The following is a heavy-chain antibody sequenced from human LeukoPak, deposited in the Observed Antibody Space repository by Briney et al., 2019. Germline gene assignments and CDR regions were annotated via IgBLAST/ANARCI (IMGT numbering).Heavy chain of an antibody. CDR2: ISSSSSYI. V-gene: IGHV3-21*01. Sequence: PGGSLRLSCAASGFTFSSYSMHWVRQAPGKGLEWVSSISSSSSYIYYADSLKGRFTISRDNAKNSLYLQMNSLRAEDTAVYYCARDGTPTADYTDFDYWGQGTLVTVSS. CDR3: ARDGTPTADYTDFDY. D-gene: IGHD2-2*02. CDR1: GFTFSSYS. J-gene: IGHJ4*01.